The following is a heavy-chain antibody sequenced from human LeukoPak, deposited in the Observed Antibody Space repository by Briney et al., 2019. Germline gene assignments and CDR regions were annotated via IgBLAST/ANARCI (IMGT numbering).Heavy chain of an antibody. J-gene: IGHJ1*01. Sequence: GGSLRLFCAASGFSFSNYAMTWVRQAPGKGLEWVSRTSGSGDVKYYTDSVKGLFTISRNNSKNTLDLQMNSLRAEDTAVYDCAKYRSGGGGYYLGIEHWGQGTLVAVSS. CDR2: TSGSGDVK. CDR3: AKYRSGGGGYYLGIEH. V-gene: IGHV3-23*01. CDR1: GFSFSNYA. D-gene: IGHD2-15*01.